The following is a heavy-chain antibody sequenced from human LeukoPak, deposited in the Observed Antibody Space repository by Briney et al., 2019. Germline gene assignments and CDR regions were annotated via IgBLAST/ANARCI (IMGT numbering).Heavy chain of an antibody. CDR3: ARFHSSSWYGWFDP. CDR1: GFTFSSYA. Sequence: GGSLRLSCAASGFTFSSYAMSWVRQAPGKGLEWVSYISSSGSTIYYADSVKGRFTISRDNAKNSLYLQMNSLRAEDTAVYYCARFHSSSWYGWFDPWGQGTLVTVSS. D-gene: IGHD6-13*01. CDR2: ISSSGSTI. J-gene: IGHJ5*02. V-gene: IGHV3-48*04.